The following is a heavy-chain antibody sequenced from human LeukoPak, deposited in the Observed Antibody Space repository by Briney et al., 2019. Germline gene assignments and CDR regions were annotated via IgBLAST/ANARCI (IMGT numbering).Heavy chain of an antibody. V-gene: IGHV3-21*01. Sequence: GGSPRLSCAASGFTFSSYSMNWVRQAPGKGLEWVSSISSSSSYIYYADSVKGRFTISRDNAKNSLYLQMNSLRAEDTAVYYCARSGLTYDSSGLYVYWGQGTLVTVSS. CDR1: GFTFSSYS. J-gene: IGHJ4*02. D-gene: IGHD3-22*01. CDR3: ARSGLTYDSSGLYVY. CDR2: ISSSSSYI.